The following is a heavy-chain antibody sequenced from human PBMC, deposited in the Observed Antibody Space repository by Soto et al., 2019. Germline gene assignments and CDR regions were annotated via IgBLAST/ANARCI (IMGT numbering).Heavy chain of an antibody. CDR2: ISYDASNK. CDR1: GFAFSSYA. D-gene: IGHD6-19*01. Sequence: GGSLRLSCAASGFAFSSYAMHWVRRAPGKGLEWVAVISYDASNKYYADSVKGRFTISRDNSKKTMYLQMSSLRAEDTAVYYCARPFSSGWYGDFDYWGQGTLVTVSS. CDR3: ARPFSSGWYGDFDY. J-gene: IGHJ4*02. V-gene: IGHV3-30-3*01.